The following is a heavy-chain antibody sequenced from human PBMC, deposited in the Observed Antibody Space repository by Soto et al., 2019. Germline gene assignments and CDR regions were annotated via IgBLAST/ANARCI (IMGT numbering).Heavy chain of an antibody. J-gene: IGHJ6*02. CDR3: ARDGGDIVVVVAATPIMRYGMDV. V-gene: IGHV3-30-3*01. CDR1: GFTFSSYA. Sequence: GGSLSLSCAASGFTFSSYAMHWVRQAPGKGLEWVAVISYDGSNKYYADSVKGRFTISRDNSKNTLYLQMNSLRAEDTAVYYCARDGGDIVVVVAATPIMRYGMDVWGQGTTVTVSS. D-gene: IGHD2-15*01. CDR2: ISYDGSNK.